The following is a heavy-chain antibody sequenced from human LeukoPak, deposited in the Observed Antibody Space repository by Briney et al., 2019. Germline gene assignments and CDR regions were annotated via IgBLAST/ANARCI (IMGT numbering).Heavy chain of an antibody. J-gene: IGHJ3*02. V-gene: IGHV1-2*02. CDR2: INLNSGGT. Sequence: ASVKVSCKASGYTFTGYYMHWVRQAPGQGLEWMGWINLNSGGTNYAQKFQGRVTMTRDTSVSTACMELSRLRSDDTAVYFCAREACSGGSCPDAFDIWGQGTMVTVSS. CDR1: GYTFTGYY. D-gene: IGHD2-15*01. CDR3: AREACSGGSCPDAFDI.